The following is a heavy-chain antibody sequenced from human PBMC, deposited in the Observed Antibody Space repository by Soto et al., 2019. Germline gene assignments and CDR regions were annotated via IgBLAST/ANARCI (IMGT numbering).Heavy chain of an antibody. V-gene: IGHV3-33*01. CDR2: IWYDGSDK. CDR1: GFTFSNYA. CDR3: ARDSGGDYHNYYMDV. J-gene: IGHJ6*03. D-gene: IGHD4-17*01. Sequence: QLVESGGGVVQPGTSLRLSCAASGFTFSNYAMHWVRQAPGKGLEWVTIIWYDGSDKNYGDSVKGRFTISRDNSTNTLYLPMNSLRVEDTAVYYCARDSGGDYHNYYMDVWGKGTTVTVSS.